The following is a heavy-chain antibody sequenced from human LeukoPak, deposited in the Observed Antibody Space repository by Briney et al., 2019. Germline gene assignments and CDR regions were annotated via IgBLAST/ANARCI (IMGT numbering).Heavy chain of an antibody. V-gene: IGHV4-30-2*01. Sequence: SETLSLTCAVSGGSISSGGYPWSWIRQPPGKGLEWIGYIYHSGSTYYNPSLKSRVTISVDRSKNQFSLKLSSVTAADTAVYYCAGVVGLTYVDYWGQGTLVTVSS. CDR3: AGVVGLTYVDY. CDR2: IYHSGST. CDR1: GGSISSGGYP. D-gene: IGHD2-21*01. J-gene: IGHJ4*02.